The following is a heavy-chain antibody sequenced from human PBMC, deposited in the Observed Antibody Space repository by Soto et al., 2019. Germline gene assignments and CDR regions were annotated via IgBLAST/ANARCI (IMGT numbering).Heavy chain of an antibody. CDR3: AGLRNRYVMDV. CDR2: IYYSGTT. J-gene: IGHJ6*04. Sequence: SETLSLTCSVSGGSISGLYWSWARQPPGRGLEWIGWIYYSGTTNYNPSLKSRVTISVDTSKNQFSLKLSSVTAADTAIYYCAGLRNRYVMDVWGKGTMVTVSS. V-gene: IGHV4-59*08. CDR1: GGSISGLY. D-gene: IGHD1-1*01.